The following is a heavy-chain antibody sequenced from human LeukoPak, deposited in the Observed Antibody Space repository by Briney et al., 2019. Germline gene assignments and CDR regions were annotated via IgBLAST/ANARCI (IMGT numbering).Heavy chain of an antibody. CDR3: AKGYCTNGVCPGNY. CDR1: GLTVSNNC. Sequence: GGSLRLSCVASGLTVSNNCMSWVRQAPGKGLEWVSVIYSDGSTYYSDSVRGRFTISRDNSKNTLFLQMNSLRAEDTAVYYCAKGYCTNGVCPGNYWGQGTLVTVSS. J-gene: IGHJ4*02. D-gene: IGHD2-8*01. V-gene: IGHV3-53*01. CDR2: IYSDGST.